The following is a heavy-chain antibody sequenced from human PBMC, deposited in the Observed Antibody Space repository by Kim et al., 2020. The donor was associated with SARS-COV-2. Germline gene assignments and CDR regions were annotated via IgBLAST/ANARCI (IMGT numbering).Heavy chain of an antibody. V-gene: IGHV1-46*04. CDR1: GYXXTXYH. J-gene: IGHJ4*02. Sequence: ASVKVSCKAXGYXXTXYHMHWVRQAPGQGLEWMGIINPSGGKTYYAQKLQGRITVTTDTSANTVYMQLSSLTSEDTAMYYCAREQTAGFYNYWGQGTLVTVSS. CDR3: AREQTAGFYNY. D-gene: IGHD3-9*01. CDR2: INPSGGKT.